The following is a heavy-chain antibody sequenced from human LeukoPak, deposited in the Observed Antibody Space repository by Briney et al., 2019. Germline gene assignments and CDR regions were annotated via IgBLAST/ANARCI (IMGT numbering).Heavy chain of an antibody. Sequence: GGSLRLSCAASGFTFSAYRMRWVRQAPGKGLEWVAGIKEDGSEKYYVDSVKGRFTISRDNAKNSLYLQMNSLRAEDTAVYYCARLTLSANDWCYDYWGQGTLVTVSS. CDR1: GFTFSAYR. D-gene: IGHD5-12*01. J-gene: IGHJ4*02. V-gene: IGHV3-7*01. CDR2: IKEDGSEK. CDR3: ARLTLSANDWCYDY.